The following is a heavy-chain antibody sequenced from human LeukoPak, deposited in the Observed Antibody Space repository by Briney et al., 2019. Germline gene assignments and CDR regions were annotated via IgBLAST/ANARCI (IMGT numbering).Heavy chain of an antibody. D-gene: IGHD2-15*01. J-gene: IGHJ2*01. CDR2: IYYSGST. V-gene: IGHV4-39*07. CDR3: ARDPSKLWYFDL. CDR1: GGSISSSSYY. Sequence: SETLSLTCTVSGGSISSSSYYWGWIRQPPGKGLEWIGSIYYSGSTYYNPSLKSRVTISVDTSKNQFSLKLSSVTAADTAVYYCARDPSKLWYFDLWGRGTLVTVSS.